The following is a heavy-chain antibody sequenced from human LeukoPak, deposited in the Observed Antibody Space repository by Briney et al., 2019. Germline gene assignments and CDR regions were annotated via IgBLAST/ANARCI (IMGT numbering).Heavy chain of an antibody. CDR3: ARLRWPRGGRSSFDY. J-gene: IGHJ4*02. D-gene: IGHD3-10*01. Sequence: GESLKISCKGSRYSFTSHWIGWVRQMPGKGLEWMGIVNPDDSDTIYSPSFQGQVTISADESITTASLQWSSLKASDTAMYYCARLRWPRGGRSSFDYWGQGALVTVSS. V-gene: IGHV5-51*01. CDR1: RYSFTSHW. CDR2: VNPDDSDT.